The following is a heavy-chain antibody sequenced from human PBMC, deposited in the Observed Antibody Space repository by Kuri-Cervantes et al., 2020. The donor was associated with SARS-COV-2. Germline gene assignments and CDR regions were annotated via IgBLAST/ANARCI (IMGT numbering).Heavy chain of an antibody. CDR3: ARDSGKWGWYSFDM. J-gene: IGHJ3*02. D-gene: IGHD6-13*01. CDR1: GGSFSGYY. Sequence: SETLSLTCAAYGGSFSGYYWSWIRQSPGKGLVWIGEINHTGSTNYNPSLKSRVTISVDTSKNQLSLRLNSVTAADTALYYCARDSGKWGWYSFDMWGQGTMVTVSS. V-gene: IGHV4-34*01. CDR2: INHTGST.